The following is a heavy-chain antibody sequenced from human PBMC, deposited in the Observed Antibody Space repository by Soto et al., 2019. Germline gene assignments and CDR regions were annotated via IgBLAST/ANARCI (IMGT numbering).Heavy chain of an antibody. Sequence: GGSLRLSCAASGFTFSSYAMHWVRQAPGKGLEWVAVISYDGSNKYYADSVKGRFTISRDNSKNTLYLQMNSLRAEDTAVYYGAATIHDAFDIWGQGTMVTVSS. CDR2: ISYDGSNK. V-gene: IGHV3-30-3*01. J-gene: IGHJ3*02. CDR3: AATIHDAFDI. D-gene: IGHD5-12*01. CDR1: GFTFSSYA.